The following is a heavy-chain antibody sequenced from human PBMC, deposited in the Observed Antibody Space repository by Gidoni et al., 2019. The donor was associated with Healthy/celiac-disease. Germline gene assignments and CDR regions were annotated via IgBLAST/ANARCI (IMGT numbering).Heavy chain of an antibody. CDR2: ISSSSSYI. J-gene: IGHJ6*02. D-gene: IGHD3-10*02. Sequence: EVQLVESGGGLVKPGGSLRLSCAASGFTFSSYSMNWVRQAPGKGLEWVSSISSSSSYIYYADSVKGRFTISRDNAKNSLYLQMNSLRAEDTAVYYCARDSLFGDASLYGMDVWGQGTTVTVSS. V-gene: IGHV3-21*01. CDR1: GFTFSSYS. CDR3: ARDSLFGDASLYGMDV.